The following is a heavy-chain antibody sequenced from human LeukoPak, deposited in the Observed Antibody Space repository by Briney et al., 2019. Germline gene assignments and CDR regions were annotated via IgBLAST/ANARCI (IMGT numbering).Heavy chain of an antibody. CDR1: GGSISSHY. Sequence: SETLSLTCTVSGGSISSHYWSWIRQPPGKGLEWFGYIYYSGSTNYNPSLKCRVTISVDTSKNQFSLKLSTVTAADTAVYYCARDRLEWLPHFAPPYYYYYMDVWGKGTTVTVSS. D-gene: IGHD3-3*01. V-gene: IGHV4-59*11. CDR2: IYYSGST. CDR3: ARDRLEWLPHFAPPYYYYYMDV. J-gene: IGHJ6*03.